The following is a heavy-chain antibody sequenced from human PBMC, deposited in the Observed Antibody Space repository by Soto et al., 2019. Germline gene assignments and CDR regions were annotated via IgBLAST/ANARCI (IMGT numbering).Heavy chain of an antibody. V-gene: IGHV3-9*01. CDR1: GFTFSNYA. CDR2: ITWNSGRL. Sequence: EVQLVESGGGLVQPGRSLRLSCAASGFTFSNYAMHWVRQAPGKGLEGVSLITWNSGRLSYADSLKGRFTISTDNAKNSLYLDMNNLRPEDTALYYCANSFGSGSYPFDSWGLGVLVTVSS. J-gene: IGHJ4*02. D-gene: IGHD3-10*01. CDR3: ANSFGSGSYPFDS.